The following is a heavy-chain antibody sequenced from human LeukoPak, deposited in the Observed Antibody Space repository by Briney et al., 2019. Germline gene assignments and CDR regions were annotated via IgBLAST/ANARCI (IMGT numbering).Heavy chain of an antibody. V-gene: IGHV3-48*01. J-gene: IGHJ4*02. CDR3: ARGSEYYYGSGSYLI. D-gene: IGHD3-10*01. CDR1: GFTFSSYS. CDR2: ISSSSSTT. Sequence: GGSLRLSCAASGFTFSSYSMNWVRQAPGKGLEWVSYISSSSSTTYYADSVKGRFTISRDNAKNSLYLQMNSLRAEDTAVYYCARGSEYYYGSGSYLIWGQGTLVTVSS.